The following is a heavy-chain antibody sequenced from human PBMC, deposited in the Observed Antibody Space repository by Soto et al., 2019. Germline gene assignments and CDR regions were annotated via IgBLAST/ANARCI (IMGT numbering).Heavy chain of an antibody. CDR3: ARARLPPDQLQGFFWSGQKHAFDI. CDR1: GFTFSSYA. J-gene: IGHJ3*02. D-gene: IGHD3-3*01. V-gene: IGHV3-66*01. Sequence: PGGSLRLSCAASGFTFSSYAMSWVRQAPGKGLEWVSVIYSGGSTYYADSVKGRFTISRDNSKNTLYLQMNSLRAEDTAVYYCARARLPPDQLQGFFWSGQKHAFDIWGQGTMVTVSS. CDR2: IYSGGST.